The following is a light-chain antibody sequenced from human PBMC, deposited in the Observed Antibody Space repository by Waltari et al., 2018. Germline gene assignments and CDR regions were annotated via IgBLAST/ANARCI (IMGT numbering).Light chain of an antibody. CDR3: SSYTASTTLI. V-gene: IGLV2-14*01. Sequence: QSALTQPASVSGSPGQSITISCTAPSSDIGYYNYVSWYQQHPGKAPKIMIYDVSNRPSGVSNRFSGSKSGNTASLTISGLQAEDEADYYCSSYTASTTLIFGGGTKLTVL. J-gene: IGLJ2*01. CDR1: SSDIGYYNY. CDR2: DVS.